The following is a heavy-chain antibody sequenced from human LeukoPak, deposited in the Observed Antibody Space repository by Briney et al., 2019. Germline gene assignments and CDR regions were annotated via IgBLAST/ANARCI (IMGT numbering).Heavy chain of an antibody. V-gene: IGHV1-24*01. J-gene: IGHJ4*02. CDR2: FDPEDGET. D-gene: IGHD3-22*01. CDR1: GYTLTELS. CDR3: ARVGRLPNDDSSGYYYVDY. Sequence: SVXXXCXVSGYTLTELSMHWVRQAPGKGLEWRGGFDPEDGETIYAQKFQGRVTMTEDTSTDTAYMELSSLRSEDTAVYYCARVGRLPNDDSSGYYYVDYWGQGTLVTVSS.